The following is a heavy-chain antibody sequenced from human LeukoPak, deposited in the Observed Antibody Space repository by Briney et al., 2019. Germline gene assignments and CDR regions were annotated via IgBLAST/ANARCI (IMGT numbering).Heavy chain of an antibody. D-gene: IGHD1-26*01. CDR3: AKASSGSYYYFDF. J-gene: IGHJ4*02. CDR2: IYTSGST. V-gene: IGHV4-4*07. CDR1: GDSINNYY. Sequence: SETLSLTCTVSGDSINNYYWSWIRQSAGEGLEWLGRIYTSGSTNYNPSLKSRVTVSVDTSKNQFSLKLSSVTAADTAVYYCAKASSGSYYYFDFWGQGTLVTVYS.